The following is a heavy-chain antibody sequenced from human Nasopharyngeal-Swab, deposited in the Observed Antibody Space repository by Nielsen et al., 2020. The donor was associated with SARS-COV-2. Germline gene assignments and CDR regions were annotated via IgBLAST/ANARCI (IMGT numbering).Heavy chain of an antibody. Sequence: WVRQAPGQGLEWMGIINPSGGSTSYAQKFQGRVTMTRDTSASTVYMELSSLRSEDTAVYYCARDRDCSSTSCYRGIDIWGQGTMVTASS. J-gene: IGHJ3*02. D-gene: IGHD2-2*01. V-gene: IGHV1-46*01. CDR3: ARDRDCSSTSCYRGIDI. CDR2: INPSGGST.